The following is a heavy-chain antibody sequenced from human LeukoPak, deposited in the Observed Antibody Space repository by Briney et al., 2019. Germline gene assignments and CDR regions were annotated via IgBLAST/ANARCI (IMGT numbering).Heavy chain of an antibody. Sequence: PGGSLRLSCAASGFTFSTFAMTWVRQAPGKGLEWVSSITGTHYTTYNTDSVKGRFTISRDNSKNTLYLQMNSLRADDTAVYYCTKDANRDYVGAFDPWRQGTLVTVSP. J-gene: IGHJ5*02. CDR1: GFTFSTFA. CDR2: ITGTHYTT. D-gene: IGHD4-17*01. V-gene: IGHV3-23*01. CDR3: TKDANRDYVGAFDP.